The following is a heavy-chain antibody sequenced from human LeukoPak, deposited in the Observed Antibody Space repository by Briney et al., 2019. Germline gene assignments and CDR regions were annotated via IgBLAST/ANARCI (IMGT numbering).Heavy chain of an antibody. CDR2: INPNGGDT. V-gene: IGHV1-2*06. J-gene: IGHJ4*02. CDR1: GYLFAAYF. CDR3: ARVGFTSSWSNFDY. Sequence: ALVKVSCKASGYLFAAYFIHWVRQAPGQGLEWMGRINPNGGDTNYAQKFQGRVTMTGDTSISTAYMEPSSLRSDDTAMYYCARVGFTSSWSNFDYWGQGTLVTVSS. D-gene: IGHD6-13*01.